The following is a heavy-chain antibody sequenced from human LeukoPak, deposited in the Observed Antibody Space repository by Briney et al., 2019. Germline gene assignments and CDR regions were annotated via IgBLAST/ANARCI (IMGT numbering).Heavy chain of an antibody. D-gene: IGHD4-11*01. CDR2: INPNSGGT. CDR1: GYTFTGYY. V-gene: IGHV1-2*02. CDR3: ARDYTNYAGLVDP. J-gene: IGHJ5*02. Sequence: ASVKVSCKASGYTFTGYYIHWVRQAPGQGLEWMGWINPNSGGTNSAQKFQGRVTMTRDTSISTAYMELSSLRSDDTAVYYCARDYTNYAGLVDPWGQGTLVTVSS.